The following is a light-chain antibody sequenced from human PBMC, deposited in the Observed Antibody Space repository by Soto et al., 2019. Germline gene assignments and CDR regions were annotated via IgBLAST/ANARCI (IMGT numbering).Light chain of an antibody. Sequence: EIVLTQSPGTLSLSPGERATLSCRASETISDNHLAWYQQRSGQAPRVVIYGASSRASAVPDRFSGSGSGADFTLTISRLEPEDFAVYYCQQYGSSPLTFGGGTKVDIK. CDR3: QQYGSSPLT. CDR1: ETISDNH. J-gene: IGKJ4*01. CDR2: GAS. V-gene: IGKV3-20*01.